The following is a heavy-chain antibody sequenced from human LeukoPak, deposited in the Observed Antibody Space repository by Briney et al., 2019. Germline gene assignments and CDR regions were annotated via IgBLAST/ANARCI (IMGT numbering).Heavy chain of an antibody. CDR1: GGTFSCYA. Sequence: SVKVSCKASGGTFSCYAISGVRQAPGQGLEWMGRIIPILGIANYAQKFQGRVTITADKSTSTAYMELSSLRSEDTAVYYCARSYHYYGMDVWGQGTTVTVSS. V-gene: IGHV1-69*04. CDR3: ARSYHYYGMDV. J-gene: IGHJ6*02. CDR2: IIPILGIA.